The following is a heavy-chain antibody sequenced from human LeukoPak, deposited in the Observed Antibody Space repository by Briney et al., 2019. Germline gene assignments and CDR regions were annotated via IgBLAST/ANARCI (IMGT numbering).Heavy chain of an antibody. Sequence: KPSETLSLTCTVSGGSISSAGHYWNWIRQHPGKGLEWIGYIYYSGSTYYNPSLKSRVTISVDTSKNQFSLKLSSATAADTAVYYCARPLDSSNNYFDYWGQGTRVTVSA. D-gene: IGHD6-13*01. CDR1: GGSISSAGHY. V-gene: IGHV4-31*03. J-gene: IGHJ4*02. CDR3: ARPLDSSNNYFDY. CDR2: IYYSGST.